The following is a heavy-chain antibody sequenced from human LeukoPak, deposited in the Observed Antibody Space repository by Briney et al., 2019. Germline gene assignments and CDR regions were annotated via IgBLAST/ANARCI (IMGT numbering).Heavy chain of an antibody. J-gene: IGHJ4*02. CDR2: IRNQAYGGTT. Sequence: GGSLRLSCAASGFTFSSYAMHWVRQAPGKGLEWVGFIRNQAYGGTTEYAASVKGRFTISRDDSKSIAYLQMNSLKTEDTAVYYCTRGKGDQGWYWGQGTLVTVSS. V-gene: IGHV3-49*04. CDR1: GFTFSSYA. D-gene: IGHD2-15*01. CDR3: TRGKGDQGWY.